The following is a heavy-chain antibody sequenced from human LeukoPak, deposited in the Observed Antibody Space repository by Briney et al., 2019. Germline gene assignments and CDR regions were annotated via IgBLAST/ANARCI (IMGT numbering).Heavy chain of an antibody. J-gene: IGHJ4*02. V-gene: IGHV4-38-2*01. Sequence: PSETLSLTCDVSGYSISNPYYWGWIRQPPGKGLEWIVNIYRSGSTYYNPSLKCRVTISVDTSKNQFSLNLNSVTAADTAVYYCARQRGSYYFDYWGQGTLVSVSS. CDR1: GYSISNPYY. CDR2: IYRSGST. CDR3: ARQRGSYYFDY. D-gene: IGHD1-26*01.